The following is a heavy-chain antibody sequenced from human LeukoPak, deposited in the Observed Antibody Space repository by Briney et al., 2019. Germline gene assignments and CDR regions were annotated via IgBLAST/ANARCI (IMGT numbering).Heavy chain of an antibody. CDR1: GGTFSSYA. CDR3: ARDDGVVVGSNYYYYGMDV. Sequence: SVKVSCKASGGTFSSYAISWVRQAPGQGLEWMGGIIPIFGTANYAQKFQGRVTITADESTSTAYMELSSLKSEDTAVYYCARDDGVVVGSNYYYYGMDVWGQGTTVTVSS. D-gene: IGHD2-21*01. CDR2: IIPIFGTA. J-gene: IGHJ6*02. V-gene: IGHV1-69*13.